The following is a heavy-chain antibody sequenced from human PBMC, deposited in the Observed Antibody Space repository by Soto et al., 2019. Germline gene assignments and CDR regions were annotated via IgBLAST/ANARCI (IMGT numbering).Heavy chain of an antibody. CDR3: AKGLGDYYYMDV. Sequence: QSGGSLRLSCAASGFTFSSYTMSWVRQAPGKGLEWVSAISDSGGSTYYADSVKGRFTISRDNSKHTLFLQVNSLRAEDTAVYYCAKGLGDYYYMDVWGKGTTVTVSS. J-gene: IGHJ6*03. CDR2: ISDSGGST. CDR1: GFTFSSYT. V-gene: IGHV3-23*01.